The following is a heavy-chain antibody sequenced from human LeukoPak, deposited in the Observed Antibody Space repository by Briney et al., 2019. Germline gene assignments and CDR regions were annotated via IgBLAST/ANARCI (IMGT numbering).Heavy chain of an antibody. V-gene: IGHV3-30*02. Sequence: GGSLRLSCAASGFTFGGSGMHWVRQAPGKGLEWVAFIRYDGSDKHYADSVEGRFTISRDNSKNTLYLQMNSLRAEDTAVYYCAREEVGGSGSWDYYYYMDVWGKGTTVTVSS. CDR1: GFTFGGSG. CDR3: AREEVGGSGSWDYYYYMDV. CDR2: IRYDGSDK. D-gene: IGHD3-10*01. J-gene: IGHJ6*03.